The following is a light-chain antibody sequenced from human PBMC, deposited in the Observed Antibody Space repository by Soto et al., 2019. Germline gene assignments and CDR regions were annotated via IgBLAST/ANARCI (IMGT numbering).Light chain of an antibody. V-gene: IGKV1-17*01. CDR1: QCIRND. CDR3: LKHNTYVWK. J-gene: IGKJ1*01. CDR2: ATS. Sequence: DIQITHSPSSLSASVGDGVTITFRASQCIRNDLGWYQQKPGKAPKRLIYATSNLQSGVPSSFSGSASGTAFTLTISSLQPEDFATYYCLKHNTYVWKFGQGTKVDIK.